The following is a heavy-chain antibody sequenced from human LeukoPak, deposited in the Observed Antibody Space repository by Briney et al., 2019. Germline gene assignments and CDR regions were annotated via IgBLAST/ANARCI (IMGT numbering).Heavy chain of an antibody. Sequence: SETLSLTCTVSGGSISSSSYYWGWIRQPPGKGLEWIGSIYYSGSTYYNPSLKSRVTISVDTSKNQFSLKLSSVTAADTAVYYCARHTAEKYNWFDRWGQGTLVTVSS. CDR2: IYYSGST. V-gene: IGHV4-39*07. CDR1: GGSISSSSYY. CDR3: ARHTAEKYNWFDR. D-gene: IGHD5-24*01. J-gene: IGHJ5*02.